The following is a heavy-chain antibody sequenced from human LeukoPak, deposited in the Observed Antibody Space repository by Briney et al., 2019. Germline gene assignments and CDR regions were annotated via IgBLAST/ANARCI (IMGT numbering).Heavy chain of an antibody. V-gene: IGHV3-53*01. J-gene: IGHJ6*03. D-gene: IGHD2-21*02. CDR1: GFTVSNNY. CDR3: ARDSGDGDYTPDMDL. Sequence: PGGSPRLSCAASGFTVSNNYMNWVRQAPGKGLEWVSVIYSDGKTFYSDSVKGRFTISRDNSKNTLYLQMNSLRAEDTAVYYCARDSGDGDYTPDMDLWGKGTTVTVSS. CDR2: IYSDGKT.